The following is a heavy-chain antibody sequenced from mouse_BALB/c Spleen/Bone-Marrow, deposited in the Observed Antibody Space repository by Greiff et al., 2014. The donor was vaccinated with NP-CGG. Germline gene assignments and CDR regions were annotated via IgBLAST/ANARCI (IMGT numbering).Heavy chain of an antibody. V-gene: IGHV5-12*02. J-gene: IGHJ4*01. CDR1: GFTFSDYY. CDR2: ISNGGGST. CDR3: ARHLYGNYGAMDY. Sequence: EVQLVESGGGLVQPGGSLKLSCATSGFTFSDYYMYWVRQTPEKRLEWVAYISNGGGSTYYPDTVKGRFTISRDNAKNTLYLQMSRLKSEDTAMYYCARHLYGNYGAMDYWGQGTSVTGSS. D-gene: IGHD2-1*01.